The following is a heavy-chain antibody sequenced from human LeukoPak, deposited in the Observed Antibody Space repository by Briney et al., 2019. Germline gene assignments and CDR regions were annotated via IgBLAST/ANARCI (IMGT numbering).Heavy chain of an antibody. CDR3: ARVFSTGGYYTLPSSIYYFDY. D-gene: IGHD3-3*01. Sequence: PSETLSLTCTVSGGSTSSYYWSWIRQPPGKGLEWIGYIYYSGSTNYNPSLKSRVTISVDTSKNQFSLKLSSVTVADTAVYYCARVFSTGGYYTLPSSIYYFDYWGQGTLVTVSS. J-gene: IGHJ4*02. CDR1: GGSTSSYY. V-gene: IGHV4-59*01. CDR2: IYYSGST.